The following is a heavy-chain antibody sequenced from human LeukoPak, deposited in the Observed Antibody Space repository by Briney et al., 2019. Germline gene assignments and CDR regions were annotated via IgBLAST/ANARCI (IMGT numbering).Heavy chain of an antibody. D-gene: IGHD3-22*01. CDR2: IKQDGSEK. Sequence: GGSLRLSCAASGFTFSSYWMSWVRQAPGKGLEWVANIKQDGSEKYYVDSVKGRFTISRDNAKNSLYLQMNSLRAEDTAVYYCARVRVGYDSSGYYLGGMDVWGQGTTVTVSS. J-gene: IGHJ6*02. V-gene: IGHV3-7*01. CDR3: ARVRVGYDSSGYYLGGMDV. CDR1: GFTFSSYW.